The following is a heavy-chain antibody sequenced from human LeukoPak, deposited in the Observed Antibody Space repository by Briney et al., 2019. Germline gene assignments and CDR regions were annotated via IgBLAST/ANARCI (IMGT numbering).Heavy chain of an antibody. CDR3: ARDRDLWYGYYPVGFFDY. Sequence: ASVKVSCKASGYTFTGYYMHWVRQAPGQGLEWMGRTNPNSGGTNYAQKFQGRVTMTRDTSISTAYMELSRLRSDDTAVYYCARDRDLWYGYYPVGFFDYWGQGTLVTVSS. D-gene: IGHD3-22*01. V-gene: IGHV1-2*06. CDR2: TNPNSGGT. CDR1: GYTFTGYY. J-gene: IGHJ4*02.